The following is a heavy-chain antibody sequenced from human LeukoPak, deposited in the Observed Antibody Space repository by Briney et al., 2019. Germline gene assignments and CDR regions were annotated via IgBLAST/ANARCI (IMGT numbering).Heavy chain of an antibody. Sequence: GGSLRLSCAVSGITFSSYWMSWVRQAPGKGLEWVANIKEDGSEKYYVDSVKGQFTISRDNAKNSLYLQMSSLRAEDTAVYYCAGGPVRYPIWGQGTMVTVSS. V-gene: IGHV3-7*01. CDR1: GITFSSYW. D-gene: IGHD3-9*01. J-gene: IGHJ3*02. CDR2: IKEDGSEK. CDR3: AGGPVRYPI.